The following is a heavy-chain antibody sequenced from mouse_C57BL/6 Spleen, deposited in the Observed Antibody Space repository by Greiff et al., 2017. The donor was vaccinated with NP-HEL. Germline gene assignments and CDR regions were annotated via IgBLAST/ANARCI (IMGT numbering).Heavy chain of an antibody. CDR2: ISYDGSN. J-gene: IGHJ1*03. CDR3: ARGWDVWYFDV. V-gene: IGHV3-6*01. D-gene: IGHD4-1*01. CDR1: GYSITSGYY. Sequence: EVKLQESGPGLVKPSQSLSLTCSVTGYSITSGYYWNWIRQFPGNKLEWMGYISYDGSNTYNPSLKNRISITRDTSKNQFFLKLNSVTTEDTATYYCARGWDVWYFDVWGTGTTVTVSS.